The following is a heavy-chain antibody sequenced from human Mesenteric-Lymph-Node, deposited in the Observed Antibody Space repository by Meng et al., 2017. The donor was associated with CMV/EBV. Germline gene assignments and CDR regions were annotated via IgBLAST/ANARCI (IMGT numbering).Heavy chain of an antibody. V-gene: IGHV1-18*01. CDR3: ARGVAAHPDYYYYYGMDV. D-gene: IGHD6-6*01. Sequence: ASVKFSCKVSGYTFTKYGISWVRQAPGQGLEWMGWISNNNGNTNYAQNLQGRVTMTRNTSISTAYMELSSLRSEDTAVYYCARGVAAHPDYYYYYGMDVWGQGTTVTVSS. CDR1: GYTFTKYG. J-gene: IGHJ6*02. CDR2: ISNNNGNT.